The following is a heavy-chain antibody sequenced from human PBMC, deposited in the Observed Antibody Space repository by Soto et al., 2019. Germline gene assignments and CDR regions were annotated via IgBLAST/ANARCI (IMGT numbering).Heavy chain of an antibody. V-gene: IGHV1-8*01. CDR2: MNPNSGNT. Sequence: QVQLVQSGAEVKKPGASVKVSCKASGYTFTSYDINWVRQATGQGLEWMGWMNPNSGNTGYAQKFQGRVTMTRNTXXSXXXXXXXXXXXXXXXXXXXXXGXSTPLGXXXYYYGMDVWGQGTTVTVSS. J-gene: IGHJ6*02. CDR3: XXGXSTPLGXXXYYYGMDV. D-gene: IGHD2-2*01. CDR1: GYTFTSYD.